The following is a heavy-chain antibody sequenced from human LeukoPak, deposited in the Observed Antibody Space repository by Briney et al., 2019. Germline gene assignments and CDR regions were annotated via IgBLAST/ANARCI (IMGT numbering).Heavy chain of an antibody. CDR3: ASYSNYVYYYYMDV. J-gene: IGHJ6*03. V-gene: IGHV1-69*13. CDR1: GGTFSSYA. Sequence: GASVKVSCKASGGTFSSYAISWVQQAPGQGLEWMGGIIPIFGTANYAQKFQGRVTITADESTSTAYMELSSLRSEDTAVYYCASYSNYVYYYYMDVWGKGTTVTVSS. D-gene: IGHD4-11*01. CDR2: IIPIFGTA.